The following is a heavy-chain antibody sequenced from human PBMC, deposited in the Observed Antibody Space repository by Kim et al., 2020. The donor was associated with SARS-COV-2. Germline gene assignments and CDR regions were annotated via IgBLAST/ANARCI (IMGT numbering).Heavy chain of an antibody. CDR2: INHSGST. CDR3: ARVRSGGIYYYYYYGMDV. D-gene: IGHD2-15*01. V-gene: IGHV4-34*01. J-gene: IGHJ6*02. Sequence: SETLSLTCAVYGGSFSGYYWSWIRQPPGKGLEWIGEINHSGSTNYNPSLKSRVTISVDTSKNQFYLKLSSVTAADTAVYYCARVRSGGIYYYYYYGMDVWGQGTTVTVSS. CDR1: GGSFSGYY.